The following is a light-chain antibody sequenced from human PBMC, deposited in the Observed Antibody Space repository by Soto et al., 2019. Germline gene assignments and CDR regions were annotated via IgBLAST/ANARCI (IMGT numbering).Light chain of an antibody. Sequence: QSVLTQPPSASGAPGQRVTISSSGSRSNIGSNAVSWYQQLPGKAPKLLIYDNNQRPSGVPDRFSASKSGTSASLAISGLQSEDEADYYCAVWDDSQNGFFAFGTGTKVTAL. CDR3: AVWDDSQNGFFA. CDR2: DNN. J-gene: IGLJ1*01. CDR1: RSNIGSNA. V-gene: IGLV1-44*01.